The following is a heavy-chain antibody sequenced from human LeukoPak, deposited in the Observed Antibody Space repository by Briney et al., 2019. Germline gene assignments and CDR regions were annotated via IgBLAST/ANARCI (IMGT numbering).Heavy chain of an antibody. CDR2: TKQDGSEK. CDR3: ARYPNIVAGNYFDY. J-gene: IGHJ4*02. V-gene: IGHV3-7*03. Sequence: PGGSLRLSCAASGFTFSSYWMSWVRQAPGKGLEWVANTKQDGSEKYYVDSVKGRFTISRDNTKNSLYLQMNSLRAEDTAVYYCARYPNIVAGNYFDYWGQGTLVTVSS. D-gene: IGHD5-12*01. CDR1: GFTFSSYW.